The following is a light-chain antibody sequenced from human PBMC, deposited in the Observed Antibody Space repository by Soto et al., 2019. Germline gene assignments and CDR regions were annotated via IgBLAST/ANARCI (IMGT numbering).Light chain of an antibody. CDR1: QDIGHS. CDR3: QKYDSAPLT. Sequence: DIQITQSPSSLSASVGDRVTFTCRASQDIGHSLAWYQQKPGKPIQLLIYGASTLHSGVPSRFSGSGSGTDFTLTISSLQPEDVATYYCQKYDSAPLTCGGGTKVEIK. J-gene: IGKJ4*01. CDR2: GAS. V-gene: IGKV1-27*01.